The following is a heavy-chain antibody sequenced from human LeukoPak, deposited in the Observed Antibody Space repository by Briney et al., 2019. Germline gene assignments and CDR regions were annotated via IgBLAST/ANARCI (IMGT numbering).Heavy chain of an antibody. Sequence: PGGSLRLSCAASGFAFSSYAMSWVRQPPGKGLEWVSVMWCAENNKYYADSVKGRFTISRDNSKNTLYLQMNSLRAEDTAVYYCARDAGVGSGIDGWGQGTLVTVSS. V-gene: IGHV3-33*08. J-gene: IGHJ4*02. CDR2: MWCAENNK. CDR3: ARDAGVGSGIDG. D-gene: IGHD2-15*01. CDR1: GFAFSSYA.